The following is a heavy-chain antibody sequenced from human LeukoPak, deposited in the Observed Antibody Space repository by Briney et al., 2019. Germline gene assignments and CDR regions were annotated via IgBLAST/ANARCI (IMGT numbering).Heavy chain of an antibody. CDR2: IRYDGSNK. CDR3: AKDPVLYCSSTSCYSPSDY. J-gene: IGHJ4*02. D-gene: IGHD2-2*02. V-gene: IGHV3-30*02. Sequence: GGSLRLSCAASDFTYRNYAMSWVRQAPGKGLEWVSFIRYDGSNKYYADSVKGRFTISRDNSKNTLYLQMNSLRAEDTAVYYCAKDPVLYCSSTSCYSPSDYWGQGTLVTVSS. CDR1: DFTYRNYA.